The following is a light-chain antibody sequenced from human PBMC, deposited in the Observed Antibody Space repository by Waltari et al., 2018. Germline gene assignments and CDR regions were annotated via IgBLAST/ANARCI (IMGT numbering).Light chain of an antibody. CDR3: SAWDSSLTAHV. CDR2: RNN. J-gene: IGLJ6*01. Sequence: QAGLTQPPSVSKGLRPTATLTCTGHSNNVCNQGASWLQQHQGHPPKLLSYRNNNRPSGISERFSASRSGNTASLTITGLQPEDEADYYCSAWDSSLTAHVFGGGTKLTVL. CDR1: SNNVCNQG. V-gene: IGLV10-54*04.